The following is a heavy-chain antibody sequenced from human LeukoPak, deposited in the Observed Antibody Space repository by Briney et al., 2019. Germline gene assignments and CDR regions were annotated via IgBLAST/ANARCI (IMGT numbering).Heavy chain of an antibody. CDR3: AKDLRRIAAYYFDY. J-gene: IGHJ4*02. D-gene: IGHD6-25*01. CDR1: GFTFSSHW. Sequence: GGSLRLSCAASGFTFSSHWMHWVRQTPGKGLVWVARINSDGSSIAYADSVKGRFTISRDNAKNTLFLQTNSLRPEDTAVYYCAKDLRRIAAYYFDYWGQGTLVTVSS. CDR2: INSDGSSI. V-gene: IGHV3-74*01.